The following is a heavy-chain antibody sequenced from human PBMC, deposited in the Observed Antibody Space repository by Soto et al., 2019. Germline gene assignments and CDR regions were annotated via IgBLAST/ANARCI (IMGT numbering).Heavy chain of an antibody. CDR2: IIPILGIA. CDR3: ARDLGQLVSVDV. V-gene: IGHV1-69*08. D-gene: IGHD6-13*01. CDR1: GGTFSSYT. Sequence: QVQLVQSGAEVKKPGSSVKVSCKASGGTFSSYTISWVRQAPGQGLEWMGRIIPILGIANYAQKFQGRVTITADKTTRTAYIELSSLRSEDKAVDYCARDLGQLVSVDVWGQGTTVTVSS. J-gene: IGHJ6*02.